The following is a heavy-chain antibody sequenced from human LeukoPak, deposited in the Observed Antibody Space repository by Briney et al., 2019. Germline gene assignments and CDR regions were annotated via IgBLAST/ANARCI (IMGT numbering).Heavy chain of an antibody. CDR2: IKHDGST. V-gene: IGHV4-34*01. CDR1: GASFTGYY. J-gene: IGHJ4*02. Sequence: SETLSLTCAVSGASFTGYYWSWIRQPPGKGLEWIGEIKHDGSTNYNPSLKSRVTMSLDTSKNQFFLNLNSLTAADTAVYYCARGFSGVVARDWGQGTLVTVSS. CDR3: ARGFSGVVARD. D-gene: IGHD2-15*01.